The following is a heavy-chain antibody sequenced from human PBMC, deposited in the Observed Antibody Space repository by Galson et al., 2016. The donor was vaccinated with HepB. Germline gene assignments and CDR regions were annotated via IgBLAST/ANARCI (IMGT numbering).Heavy chain of an antibody. CDR3: ARVSTRSNDSFDI. J-gene: IGHJ3*02. V-gene: IGHV3-13*01. Sequence: SLRLSCAASGFIFSDYDMHWVRQATGKGLEWVSAIGNAGNTYYPASVEGRFTISRENAKNSVYLQMDSLRAGDTAVYYCARVSTRSNDSFDIWGQGTMVTVSS. CDR1: GFIFSDYD. CDR2: IGNAGNT.